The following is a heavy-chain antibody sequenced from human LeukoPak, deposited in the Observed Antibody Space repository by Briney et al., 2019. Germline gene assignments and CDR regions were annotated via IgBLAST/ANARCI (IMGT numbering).Heavy chain of an antibody. CDR3: ARVLYSYGSTDLDY. CDR1: GFTFTSFA. CDR2: VSRTAIAT. D-gene: IGHD5-18*01. J-gene: IGHJ4*02. Sequence: GGSLRLSCAASGFTFTSFAMSWVRQAPGKGLEWVSTVSRTAIATYYANSVKGRFTISRDNSKNTVYLQMNSLRAEDTAVYYCARVLYSYGSTDLDYWGQGTLVTVSS. V-gene: IGHV3-23*01.